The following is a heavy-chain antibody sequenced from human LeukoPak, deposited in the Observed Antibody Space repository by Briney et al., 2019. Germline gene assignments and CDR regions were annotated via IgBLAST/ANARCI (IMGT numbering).Heavy chain of an antibody. D-gene: IGHD1-26*01. CDR2: ITSGFTP. CDR1: GLTFSNYA. J-gene: IGHJ4*02. CDR3: AKDYSDSRVGDVFLEY. Sequence: GGSLRLSCAASGLTFSNYAMSWFSQAPGKGLEWVSGITSGFTPHYADSVKGRFTISRDNSKNTFHLQMNSLRAEDTAVYYCAKDYSDSRVGDVFLEYSGQGTLVTVSS. V-gene: IGHV3-23*01.